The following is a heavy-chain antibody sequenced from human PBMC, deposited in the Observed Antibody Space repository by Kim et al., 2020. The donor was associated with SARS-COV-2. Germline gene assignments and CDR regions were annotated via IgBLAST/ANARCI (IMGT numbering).Heavy chain of an antibody. CDR1: GFTFRDAW. J-gene: IGHJ4*02. V-gene: IGHV3-15*01. CDR2: IKVSARRTA. D-gene: IGHD2-21*02. Sequence: GGSLRLSCAASGFTFRDAWMSWVRQAPGKGLERVGRIKVSARRTADYAASLKGRFIISRDDSTSTLYLQMISLKTEDTAVYFCTTDRGTDCGGDCYEAFWGQGTLVTVS. CDR3: TTDRGTDCGGDCYEAF.